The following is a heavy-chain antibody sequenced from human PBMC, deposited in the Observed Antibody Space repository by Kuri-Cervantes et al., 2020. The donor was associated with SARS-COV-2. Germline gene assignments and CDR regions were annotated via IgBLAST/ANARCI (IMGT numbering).Heavy chain of an antibody. D-gene: IGHD3-10*01. CDR3: ATAYGSGSYLG. Sequence: ASVKVSCKASGYTFTSYGISWVRQAPGQGLEWMGWISAYNGNTNYAQKLQGRVTMTTDTSTSTAYMELSSLRSEDTAVYYCATAYGSGSYLGWGQGTLVTVSS. J-gene: IGHJ4*02. CDR1: GYTFTSYG. CDR2: ISAYNGNT. V-gene: IGHV1-18*01.